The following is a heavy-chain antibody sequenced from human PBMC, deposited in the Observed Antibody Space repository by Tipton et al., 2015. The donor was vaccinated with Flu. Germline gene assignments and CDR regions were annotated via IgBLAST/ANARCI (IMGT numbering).Heavy chain of an antibody. Sequence: QLVQSGAEVKKPGASVKVSCKASGYTFTGYYMHWVRQAPGQGLEWMGWINPNSGGTNYAQKFQGWVTMTRDTSISTAYMELSRLRSDDTAVYYCARDRYGGQQLVEGYLDSWGQGTLVTVSS. CDR1: GYTFTGYY. V-gene: IGHV1-2*04. CDR2: INPNSGGT. D-gene: IGHD6-13*01. J-gene: IGHJ4*02. CDR3: ARDRYGGQQLVEGYLDS.